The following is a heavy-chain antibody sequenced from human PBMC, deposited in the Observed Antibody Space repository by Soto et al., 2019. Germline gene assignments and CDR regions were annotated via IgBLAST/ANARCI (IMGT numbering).Heavy chain of an antibody. Sequence: PSETLSLTCTVSGGSISSGGYSWNWILQHPGKGLEWIGYIYSSGSTYYNPSLKSRLTISIDTSQNLFSLKLSSVTAADTAVYFCAREEAVRLERRFDSWGQGTLVTVSS. J-gene: IGHJ5*01. CDR2: IYSSGST. D-gene: IGHD6-6*01. V-gene: IGHV4-31*03. CDR1: GGSISSGGYS. CDR3: AREEAVRLERRFDS.